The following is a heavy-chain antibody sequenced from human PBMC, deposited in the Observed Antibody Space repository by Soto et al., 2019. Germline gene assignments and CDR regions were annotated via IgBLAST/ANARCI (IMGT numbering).Heavy chain of an antibody. V-gene: IGHV3-23*01. CDR3: AKASPDCGGDPIRCYFDY. Sequence: GGSLRLSCAASGFTFSSYAMSWVRQAPGKGLEWVSAISGSGGSTYYADSVKGRFTISRDNSKNTLYLQMNSLRAEDTAVYYCAKASPDCGGDPIRCYFDYWGQGTLVTVSS. J-gene: IGHJ4*02. CDR1: GFTFSSYA. CDR2: ISGSGGST. D-gene: IGHD2-21*02.